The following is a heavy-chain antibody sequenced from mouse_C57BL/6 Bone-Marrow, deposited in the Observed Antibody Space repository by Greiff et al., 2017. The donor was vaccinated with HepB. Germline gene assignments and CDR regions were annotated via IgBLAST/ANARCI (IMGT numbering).Heavy chain of an antibody. D-gene: IGHD1-1*01. CDR1: GYTFTSYW. J-gene: IGHJ1*03. CDR3: ANEGLITFDV. CDR2: IDPSDSYT. V-gene: IGHV1-69*01. Sequence: QVQLQQPGAELVMPGASVKLSCKASGYTFTSYWMHWVKQRPGQGLEWIGEIDPSDSYTNYNQKFKGKSTLTVDKSSSTAYMQLSSLTSEDSAVYYCANEGLITFDVWGTGTTVTVSS.